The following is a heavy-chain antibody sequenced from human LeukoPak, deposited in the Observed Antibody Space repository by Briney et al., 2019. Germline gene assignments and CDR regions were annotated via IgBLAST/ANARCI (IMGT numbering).Heavy chain of an antibody. CDR2: INQSGST. CDR3: ARGEPSYRDY. D-gene: IGHD2-21*01. J-gene: IGHJ4*02. V-gene: IGHV4-34*01. Sequence: SDTLSPICPLYGGFFSGYYWRWIRQPPGKGLECIGEINQSGSTNYNASLKSRVTISVDTSKIQFSLKLSSVTAADTAVYYCARGEPSYRDYWGQGTLVSVSS. CDR1: GGFFSGYY.